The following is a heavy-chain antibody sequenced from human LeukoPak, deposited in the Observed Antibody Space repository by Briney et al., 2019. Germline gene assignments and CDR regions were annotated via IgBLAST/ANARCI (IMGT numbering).Heavy chain of an antibody. CDR2: ISTVSTYT. CDR3: ARDGSGFYYYYYMDV. D-gene: IGHD6-25*01. Sequence: GGSLRLSCAASGFTFTDYSMTWVRQAPGKGLDWVSSISTVSTYTFYSDSVKGRFTISRDNRKNTLYLQMSSLSAEDTAVYYCARDGSGFYYYYYMDVWGRGTAVTVSS. V-gene: IGHV3-21*01. CDR1: GFTFTDYS. J-gene: IGHJ6*03.